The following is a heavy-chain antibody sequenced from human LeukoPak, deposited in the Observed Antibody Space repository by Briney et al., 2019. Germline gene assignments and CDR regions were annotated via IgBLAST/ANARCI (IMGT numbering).Heavy chain of an antibody. CDR3: ARVQGSGWYRE. CDR1: GFTFSSYA. CDR2: ISYDGSNK. Sequence: GGSLRLPCAASGFTFSSYAMHWVRQAPGKGLEWVAVISYDGSNKYYADSVKGRFTISRDNSKNTLYLQMNSLRAEDTAVYYCARVQGSGWYREWGQGTLVTVSS. V-gene: IGHV3-30*04. J-gene: IGHJ4*02. D-gene: IGHD6-19*01.